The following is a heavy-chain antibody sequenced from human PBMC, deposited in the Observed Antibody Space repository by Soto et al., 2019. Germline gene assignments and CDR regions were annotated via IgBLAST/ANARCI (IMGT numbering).Heavy chain of an antibody. Sequence: EVQLVESGGGLVQPGGSLRLSCAASGFTFSSFSMNWVRQAPWKGLEWVSYISSSSSTIYYADSVKGRFTISRDNAKNSLHLQMTSLRDEDTAVYYCARGGSSSWYGSAEYFHHWGQCTLVTVSS. V-gene: IGHV3-48*02. J-gene: IGHJ1*01. D-gene: IGHD6-13*01. CDR1: GFTFSSFS. CDR2: ISSSSSTI. CDR3: ARGGSSSWYGSAEYFHH.